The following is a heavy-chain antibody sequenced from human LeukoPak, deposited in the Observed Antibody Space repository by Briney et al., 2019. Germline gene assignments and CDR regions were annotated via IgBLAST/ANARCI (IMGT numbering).Heavy chain of an antibody. V-gene: IGHV3-30-3*01. CDR2: ISYDGSNK. CDR3: ARGPRTLAGFFVY. D-gene: IGHD1-14*01. J-gene: IGHJ4*02. CDR1: GFTFSSYA. Sequence: GGSLRLSCAASGFTFSSYAMHWVRQAPGKGLEWVAVISYDGSNKYYADSVKGRFTISRDNSKNTLYLQMNSLRAEDTAVYYCARGPRTLAGFFVYWGQGTLVTVSS.